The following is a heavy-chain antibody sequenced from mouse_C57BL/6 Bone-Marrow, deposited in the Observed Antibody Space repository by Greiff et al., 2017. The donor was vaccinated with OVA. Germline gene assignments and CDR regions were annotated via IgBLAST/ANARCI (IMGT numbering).Heavy chain of an antibody. D-gene: IGHD2-1*01. V-gene: IGHV1-19*01. J-gene: IGHJ3*01. CDR1: GYTFTDYY. Sequence: EVQLQESGPVLVKPGASVKMSCKASGYTFTDYYMNWVKQSHGKSLEWIGVLNPYNGGTSYNQKFKGKATLTVDKSSSTAYMELNSLTSEDSAVYYCARWGYGNYVWFAYWGQGTLVTVSA. CDR3: ARWGYGNYVWFAY. CDR2: LNPYNGGT.